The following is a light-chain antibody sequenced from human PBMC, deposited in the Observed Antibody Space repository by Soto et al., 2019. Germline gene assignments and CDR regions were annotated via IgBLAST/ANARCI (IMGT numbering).Light chain of an antibody. CDR3: CSYAGSSTFVI. Sequence: QSALTQPASVSGSPGQSITISCTGTSSDVGRYNLVSWYQKHPGKAPKLMIYEVSKRPSGVSNRFSGSKSGNTASLTISGVQAEDEADYDCCSYAGSSTFVIFGGGTKLTVL. CDR1: SSDVGRYNL. V-gene: IGLV2-23*02. J-gene: IGLJ2*01. CDR2: EVS.